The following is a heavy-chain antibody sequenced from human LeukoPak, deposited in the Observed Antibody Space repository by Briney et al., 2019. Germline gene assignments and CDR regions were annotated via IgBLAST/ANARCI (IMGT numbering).Heavy chain of an antibody. J-gene: IGHJ4*02. CDR2: INPNSGGT. Sequence: GASVKVSCKASGYTFIGYYMHWVRQAPGQGLEWMGWINPNSGGTNYVQKFQGRVTMTRDTSITTAYMQLSRLRSDDTAVYYCASSPTSECSGGSCYSYWGQGTLVTVSS. D-gene: IGHD2-15*01. V-gene: IGHV1-2*02. CDR1: GYTFIGYY. CDR3: ASSPTSECSGGSCYSY.